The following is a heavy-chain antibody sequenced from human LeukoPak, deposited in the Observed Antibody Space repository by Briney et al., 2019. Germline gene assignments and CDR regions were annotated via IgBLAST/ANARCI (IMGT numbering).Heavy chain of an antibody. Sequence: SETLSLTCAVYGGSFSGYYWSWIRQPPGKGLEWIGEINHSGSTNYNPSLKSRVTISVDTSKNQFSLKLSSVTAADTAVYYCARVGVDTARAFDYWGQGTLVTVSS. CDR2: INHSGST. CDR3: ARVGVDTARAFDY. J-gene: IGHJ4*02. D-gene: IGHD5-18*01. V-gene: IGHV4-34*01. CDR1: GGSFSGYY.